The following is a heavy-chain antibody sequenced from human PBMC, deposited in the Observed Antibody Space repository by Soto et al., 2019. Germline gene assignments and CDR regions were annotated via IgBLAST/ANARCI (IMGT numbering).Heavy chain of an antibody. J-gene: IGHJ3*02. V-gene: IGHV1-69*13. CDR1: GGTFSSYA. CDR2: IIPIFGTA. D-gene: IGHD2-2*01. CDR3: AREGPASTIQVYDAFDI. Sequence: SVKVSCKASGGTFSSYASSWVRQAPGQGLEWIGGIIPIFGTANYAQNFQGRVTTTADESTSKAYMEPSSLRSEDTAVYYFAREGPASTIQVYDAFDICRQLTMVTVSS.